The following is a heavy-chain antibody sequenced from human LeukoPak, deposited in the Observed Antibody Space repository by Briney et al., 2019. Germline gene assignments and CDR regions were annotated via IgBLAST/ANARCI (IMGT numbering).Heavy chain of an antibody. CDR3: ARHYGEGGRLFDWLFNF. CDR2: VHYTGST. CDR1: GASLGGSY. J-gene: IGHJ4*02. V-gene: IGHV4-59*08. D-gene: IGHD3-9*01. Sequence: SETLSLTCTVSGASLGGSYWSWLRLPPGRGLEWIGYVHYTGSTKYSTSLQSRVTVSVDTSKNQFSLKLRSVTAADTAIYYCARHYGEGGRLFDWLFNFWGRGTLVTVSS.